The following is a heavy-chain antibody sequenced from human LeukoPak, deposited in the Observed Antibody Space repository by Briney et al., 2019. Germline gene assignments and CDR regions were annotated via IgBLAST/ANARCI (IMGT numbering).Heavy chain of an antibody. CDR2: IYYSGST. V-gene: IGHV4-31*03. CDR3: AREIRGDCTNGVCDYYFDY. J-gene: IGHJ4*02. D-gene: IGHD2-8*01. Sequence: SQTLSLTCTVSGGSISSGGYYWRWIRQHPGKGLEWIGYIYYSGSTYYNPSLKSRVTISVDTSKNQFSLKLSSVTAADTAVYYCAREIRGDCTNGVCDYYFDYWGQGTLVSVSS. CDR1: GGSISSGGYY.